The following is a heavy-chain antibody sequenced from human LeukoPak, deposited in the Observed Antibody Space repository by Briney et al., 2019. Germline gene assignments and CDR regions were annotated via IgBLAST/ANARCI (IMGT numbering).Heavy chain of an antibody. Sequence: PSETLSLTCTVSGGSISRSSYYWGWIRQPPEKALEWIGSVYYTGSTYYNPSLKSRVTISVDTSKNQFSLKLSSVTAADTAVYYCSRRLSGPDWFDPWGQGTLVTVSS. CDR2: VYYTGST. D-gene: IGHD6-19*01. CDR3: SRRLSGPDWFDP. V-gene: IGHV4-39*01. J-gene: IGHJ5*02. CDR1: GGSISRSSYY.